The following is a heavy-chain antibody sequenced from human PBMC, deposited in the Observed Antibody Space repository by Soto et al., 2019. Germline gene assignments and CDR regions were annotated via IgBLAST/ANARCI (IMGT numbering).Heavy chain of an antibody. J-gene: IGHJ4*02. D-gene: IGHD2-8*01. Sequence: SETLSLTCTVSGGSISSGGYYWRWIRQHPGKGLEWIGYIYYSGSTYYNPSLKSRVTISVDKSKNQFSLKLSSVTAADTAVYYCARVVPAGTNGVPGNLDYWGQGTLVTAPQ. CDR3: ARVVPAGTNGVPGNLDY. CDR1: GGSISSGGYY. V-gene: IGHV4-39*07. CDR2: IYYSGST.